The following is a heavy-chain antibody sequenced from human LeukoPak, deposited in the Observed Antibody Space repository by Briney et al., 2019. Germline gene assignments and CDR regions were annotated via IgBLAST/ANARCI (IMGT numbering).Heavy chain of an antibody. D-gene: IGHD3-3*01. Sequence: PSETLSLTCTVSGGSISSYYWSRIRQPAGKGLEWIGRIYTSGSTNYNPSLKSRVTMSVDTSKNQFSLKLSSVTAADTAVYYCARDLAGAAVFGVVIIGNWFDPWGQGTLVTVSS. CDR1: GGSISSYY. V-gene: IGHV4-4*07. CDR2: IYTSGST. J-gene: IGHJ5*02. CDR3: ARDLAGAAVFGVVIIGNWFDP.